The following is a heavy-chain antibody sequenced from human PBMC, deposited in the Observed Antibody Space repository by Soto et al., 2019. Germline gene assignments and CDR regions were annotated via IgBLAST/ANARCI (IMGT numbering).Heavy chain of an antibody. D-gene: IGHD1-26*01. J-gene: IGHJ5*01. CDR1: GDSVSSNSAV. V-gene: IGHV6-1*01. Sequence: SQTLSLTCAISGDSVSSNSAVWNWIRQSPSRGLEWLGRTYYRSKWHNDYAESVKSRITINPDTSKNQFSLHLNSVTPEDTAVYYCVRLIGNSWLDFWGQGTLVTVSS. CDR2: TYYRSKWHN. CDR3: VRLIGNSWLDF.